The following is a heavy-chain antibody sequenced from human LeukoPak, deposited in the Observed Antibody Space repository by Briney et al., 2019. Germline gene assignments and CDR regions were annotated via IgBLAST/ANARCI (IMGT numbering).Heavy chain of an antibody. CDR3: ARNGQQLYHDC. CDR1: GYTFTNYG. Sequence: ASVTVSCTASGYTFTNYGITWVRQAPGQGLEWMGWISSYNGDTKYAQKVQGRVTITTDTFTSTAYMELRNLRSDDTAVYYCARNGQQLYHDCWGQGTLVTVSS. V-gene: IGHV1-18*01. J-gene: IGHJ4*02. CDR2: ISSYNGDT. D-gene: IGHD6-13*01.